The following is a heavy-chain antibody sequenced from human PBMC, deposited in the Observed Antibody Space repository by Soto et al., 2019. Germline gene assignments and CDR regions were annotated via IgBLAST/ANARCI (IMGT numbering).Heavy chain of an antibody. J-gene: IGHJ6*02. CDR1: GFTFSSYS. V-gene: IGHV3-48*02. Sequence: GGSLRLSCAASGFTFSSYSMNWVRQAPGKXLEWVSYISSSSSTIYYADSVKGRFTISRDNAKNSLYLQMNSLRDEDTAVYYCARSDYYGSGSYYYGMDVWGQGTTVTVSS. CDR3: ARSDYYGSGSYYYGMDV. CDR2: ISSSSSTI. D-gene: IGHD3-10*01.